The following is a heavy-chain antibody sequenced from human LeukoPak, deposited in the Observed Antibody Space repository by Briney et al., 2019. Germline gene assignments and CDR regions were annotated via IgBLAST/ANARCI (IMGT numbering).Heavy chain of an antibody. Sequence: GVSLRLSCAASGFTVSSNYMGWVRQAQGKGLEWVSVIYSGGSTYYADSVKGRFTISRDNSKNTLYLQMNSLRAEDTAVYYCAREFSGTDAFDIWGQGTMVTVSS. CDR3: AREFSGTDAFDI. CDR2: IYSGGST. V-gene: IGHV3-53*01. J-gene: IGHJ3*02. CDR1: GFTVSSNY.